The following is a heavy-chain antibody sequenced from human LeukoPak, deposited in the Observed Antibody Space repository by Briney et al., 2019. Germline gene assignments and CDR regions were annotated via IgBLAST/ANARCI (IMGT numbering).Heavy chain of an antibody. Sequence: SVKVSCKASGGTFSSYAISWVRQAPGQGLEWMGGIIPIFGTANYAQKFQGRVTITTDESTSTAYMELSSLRSEDTAVYYCARSTVVTLYYFDYWGQGTLVTVSS. V-gene: IGHV1-69*05. CDR3: ARSTVVTLYYFDY. D-gene: IGHD4-23*01. CDR1: GGTFSSYA. CDR2: IIPIFGTA. J-gene: IGHJ4*02.